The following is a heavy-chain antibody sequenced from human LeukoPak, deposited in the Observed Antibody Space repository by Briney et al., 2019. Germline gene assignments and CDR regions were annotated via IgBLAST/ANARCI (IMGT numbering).Heavy chain of an antibody. CDR3: ARGEPTAVAESFDY. CDR2: IYSGGST. V-gene: IGHV3-53*01. CDR1: GFTFSSYA. J-gene: IGHJ4*02. D-gene: IGHD6-19*01. Sequence: GGSLRLSCAASGFTFSSYAMHWVRQAPGKGLDWVSIIYSGGSTFYADSVKGRFTISRDNYKNTLFLQMNSLKPEDTAVYYCARGEPTAVAESFDYWGQGTLVTVSS.